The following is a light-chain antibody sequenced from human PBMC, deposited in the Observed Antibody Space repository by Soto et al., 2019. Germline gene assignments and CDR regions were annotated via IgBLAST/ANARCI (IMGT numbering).Light chain of an antibody. V-gene: IGLV2-11*01. CDR2: DVS. CDR3: CSYAGRYTFV. CDR1: SSDVGGYYY. J-gene: IGLJ2*01. Sequence: QSALTQPRSVSGSPGQSITISCTGTSSDVGGYYYVSWYQHHPRKAPKVMIYDVSKRPSGVPDRFSGSKSGNTASLTISGLQAEDEADYYCCSYAGRYTFVFGGGTQLTVL.